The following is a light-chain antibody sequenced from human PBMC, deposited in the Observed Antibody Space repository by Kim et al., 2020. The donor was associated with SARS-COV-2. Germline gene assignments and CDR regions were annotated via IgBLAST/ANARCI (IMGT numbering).Light chain of an antibody. V-gene: IGKV1-5*01. CDR2: ETS. CDR1: QSIHGW. CDR3: QHHNTYPIT. J-gene: IGKJ5*01. Sequence: GDRVTITCRARQSIHGWLDWYQQKPGQAPKRLIYETSTVETGVPSRCSGSGSGTEFTLTISSLQPDDFATYYCQHHNTYPITFGQGTRLEIK.